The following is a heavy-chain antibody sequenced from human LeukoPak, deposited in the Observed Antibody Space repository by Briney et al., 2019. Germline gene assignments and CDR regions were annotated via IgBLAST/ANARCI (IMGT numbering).Heavy chain of an antibody. CDR2: IVVGSGNT. V-gene: IGHV1-58*01. J-gene: IGHJ1*01. D-gene: IGHD1-26*01. Sequence: SVKVSCKASGFTFTSSAVQWVRQARGQRLEWIGWIVVGSGNTNYAQKFQERVTITRDMSTSTAYMELSSLRSEDTAVYYCAADRGGSYAFQHWGQGTLVTVSS. CDR3: AADRGGSYAFQH. CDR1: GFTFTSSA.